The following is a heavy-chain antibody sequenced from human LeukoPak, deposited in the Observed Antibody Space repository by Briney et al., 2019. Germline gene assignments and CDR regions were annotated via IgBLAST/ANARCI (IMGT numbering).Heavy chain of an antibody. CDR2: ISYDGSNK. D-gene: IGHD3-10*01. J-gene: IGHJ6*04. CDR3: ARDVGGFGEFFVSGMDV. V-gene: IGHV3-30*04. Sequence: PGGSLRLSCAASGFTFSSYALHWVRQAPGKGLEWVAVISYDGSNKYYADSVKGRFTISRDNSKNTLYLQMNSLRAEDTAVYYCARDVGGFGEFFVSGMDVWGKGTTVTVSS. CDR1: GFTFSSYA.